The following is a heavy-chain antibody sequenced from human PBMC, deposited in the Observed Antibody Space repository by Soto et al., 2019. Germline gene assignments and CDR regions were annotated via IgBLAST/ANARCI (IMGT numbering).Heavy chain of an antibody. CDR2: VYWDGEK. D-gene: IGHD2-2*01. CDR1: GFSLSTSGVG. CDR3: AHRPNCWSTSCFHFDY. J-gene: IGHJ4*02. V-gene: IGHV2-5*02. Sequence: QITLKESGPTLVKPTQTLTLTCTFSGFSLSTSGVGVGWVRQPPGKALEWLALVYWDGEKRYSPSLKSRLTITKDTSKNQVVLTMTNVDPVDTATYYCAHRPNCWSTSCFHFDYWGQGILVTVSS.